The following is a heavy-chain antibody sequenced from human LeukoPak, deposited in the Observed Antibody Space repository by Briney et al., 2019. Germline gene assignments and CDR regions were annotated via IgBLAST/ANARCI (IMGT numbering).Heavy chain of an antibody. J-gene: IGHJ5*02. CDR1: GGSISSYY. CDR3: ARSNSLGIAAAINWFDP. CDR2: IYYSGST. V-gene: IGHV4-59*01. Sequence: SETLSLTCTVSGGSISSYYWSWIRQPPGKGLEWIGYIYYSGSTNYNPSLKSRVTISVDTSKNQFSLKLSSVTAADTAVYYCARSNSLGIAAAINWFDPWGQGTLVTVSS. D-gene: IGHD6-13*01.